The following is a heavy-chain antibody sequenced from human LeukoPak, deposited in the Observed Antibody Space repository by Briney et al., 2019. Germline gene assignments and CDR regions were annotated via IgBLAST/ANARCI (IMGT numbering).Heavy chain of an antibody. J-gene: IGHJ4*02. Sequence: PSETLSLTCAVSGGSISSGGYSWSWIRQPPGKGLEWIGYIYHSGSTYYNPSPKSRVTISVDRSKNQFSLKLSSVTAADTAVYYCARGASFDYWGQGTLVTVSS. CDR3: ARGASFDY. CDR2: IYHSGST. CDR1: GGSISSGGYS. V-gene: IGHV4-30-2*01.